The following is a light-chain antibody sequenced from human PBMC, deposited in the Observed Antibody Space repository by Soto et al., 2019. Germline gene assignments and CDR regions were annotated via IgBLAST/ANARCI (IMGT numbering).Light chain of an antibody. CDR2: EVT. J-gene: IGLJ1*01. CDR3: GSWTTYRPYV. CDR1: SSDIGNYNA. V-gene: IGLV2-14*01. Sequence: QSVLTQPASVSGSPGQSITIPCTGTSSDIGNYNAVSWYQQHPGKAPKLIIYEVTNRPSGVSDRFSGSKSGNTASLTISGLQAEDEADYYCGSWTTYRPYVFXTGTKATVL.